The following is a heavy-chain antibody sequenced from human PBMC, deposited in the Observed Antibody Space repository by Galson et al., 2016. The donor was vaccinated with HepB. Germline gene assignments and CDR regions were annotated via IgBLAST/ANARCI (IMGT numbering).Heavy chain of an antibody. Sequence: TLSLTCTVSGGSISSGGYYWSWIRQHPGKGLEWFGYIYYTGSTYYKPSLKSRVTISVDTSKDQFSLKLSSVTAADTAVYYCARVYCGGDCYSDYWGQGTLVTVSS. CDR3: ARVYCGGDCYSDY. CDR1: GGSISSGGYY. CDR2: IYYTGST. J-gene: IGHJ4*02. D-gene: IGHD2-21*02. V-gene: IGHV4-31*03.